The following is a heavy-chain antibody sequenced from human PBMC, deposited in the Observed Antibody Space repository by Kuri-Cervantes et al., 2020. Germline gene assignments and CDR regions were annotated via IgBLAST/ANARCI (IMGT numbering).Heavy chain of an antibody. CDR1: GGTFSSYT. J-gene: IGHJ4*02. CDR3: ATGPAYCSSTSCLSFDY. V-gene: IGHV1-69*02. Sequence: VKVSCKASGGTFSSYTISWVRQAPGQGLEWMGRIIPILGIANYAQKFQGRVTMTEDTSTDTAYMELSSLRSEDTAVYYCATGPAYCSSTSCLSFDYWGQGTLVTVSS. D-gene: IGHD2-2*01. CDR2: IIPILGIA.